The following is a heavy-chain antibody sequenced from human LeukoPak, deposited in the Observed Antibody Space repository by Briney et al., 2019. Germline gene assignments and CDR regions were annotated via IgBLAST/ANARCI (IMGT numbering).Heavy chain of an antibody. Sequence: GGSLRLSCAASGFTFSSYSMNWVRQAPGKGLEWVSAISGSGGSTYYADSVKGRFTISRDNSKNTLYLQMNSLRAEDTAVYYCAKDRVTSTGWWFDPWGQGTLVTVSS. J-gene: IGHJ5*02. CDR3: AKDRVTSTGWWFDP. CDR2: ISGSGGST. CDR1: GFTFSSYS. D-gene: IGHD4-17*01. V-gene: IGHV3-23*01.